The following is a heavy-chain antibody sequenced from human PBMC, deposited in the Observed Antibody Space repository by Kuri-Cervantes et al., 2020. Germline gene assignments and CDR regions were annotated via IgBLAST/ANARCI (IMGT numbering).Heavy chain of an antibody. CDR2: IRYDGSNK. J-gene: IGHJ3*02. CDR3: AKDLNYYDSSGYYGSAFDI. D-gene: IGHD3-22*01. Sequence: GGSLRLSCAACAFNFSRYGIHWVRQAPGKGLEWVAFIRYDGSNKYYADSVKGRFTISRDNSKNTLYLQMNSLRADDTALYFCAKDLNYYDSSGYYGSAFDIWGHGTMVTVSS. V-gene: IGHV3-30*02. CDR1: AFNFSRYG.